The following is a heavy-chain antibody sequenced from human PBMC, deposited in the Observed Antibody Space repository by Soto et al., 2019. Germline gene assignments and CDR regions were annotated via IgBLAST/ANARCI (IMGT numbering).Heavy chain of an antibody. Sequence: ASVKVSCKASGYTFTSYDINWVRQATGQGLEWMGWMNPNSGNTGYAQKFQGRVTMTRNTSISTAYMELSSLRSEDTAVYYCASLPYYDFWSGSPYYYYMDVWGKGTTVTVSS. CDR3: ASLPYYDFWSGSPYYYYMDV. V-gene: IGHV1-8*01. CDR1: GYTFTSYD. D-gene: IGHD3-3*01. J-gene: IGHJ6*03. CDR2: MNPNSGNT.